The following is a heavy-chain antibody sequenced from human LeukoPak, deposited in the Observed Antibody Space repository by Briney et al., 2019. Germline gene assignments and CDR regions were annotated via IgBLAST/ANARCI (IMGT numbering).Heavy chain of an antibody. CDR1: GYTLTELS. V-gene: IGHV1-24*01. Sequence: ASVKVSCKVSGYTLTELSIHWVRQAPGKGLEWMGGFDPEDGETIYAQKFQGRVTMTEDTSTDTAYMELSSLRSEDTAVYYCYGGDYYYYGMDVWGQGTTVTVSS. CDR3: YGGDYYYYGMDV. CDR2: FDPEDGET. D-gene: IGHD4-23*01. J-gene: IGHJ6*02.